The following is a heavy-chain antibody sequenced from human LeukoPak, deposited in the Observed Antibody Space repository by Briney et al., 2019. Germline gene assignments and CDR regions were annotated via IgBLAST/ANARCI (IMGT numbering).Heavy chain of an antibody. Sequence: ASVKVSCKASGYTFTSYAMHWVRQAPGQRLEWMGWINAGNGNTKYSQEFQGRVTITRDTSASTAYMELSSLRSEDMAVYYCAREGLGQQLGHPYYYYSYMDVWGKGTTVTVSS. CDR3: AREGLGQQLGHPYYYYSYMDV. J-gene: IGHJ6*03. CDR1: GYTFTSYA. D-gene: IGHD6-13*01. CDR2: INAGNGNT. V-gene: IGHV1-3*03.